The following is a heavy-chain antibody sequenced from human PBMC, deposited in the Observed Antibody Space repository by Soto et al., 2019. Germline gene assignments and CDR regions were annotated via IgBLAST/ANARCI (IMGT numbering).Heavy chain of an antibody. J-gene: IGHJ3*01. V-gene: IGHV3-48*03. CDR1: GFTFSSSE. CDR3: ARRGSS. CDR2: IHPAGQPI. D-gene: IGHD2-2*01. Sequence: EVQLVESGGGLVQPGGSLRLSCVASGFTFSSSEMYWVRLAPGKGLEWVSYIHPAGQPIFYADSVKGRFTISRDNAKNSLYLQMNSLRGEDTAVYYCARRGSSWGQGTMVTVSS.